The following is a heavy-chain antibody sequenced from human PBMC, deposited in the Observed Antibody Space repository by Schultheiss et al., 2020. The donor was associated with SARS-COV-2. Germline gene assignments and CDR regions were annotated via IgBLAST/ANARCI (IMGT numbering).Heavy chain of an antibody. D-gene: IGHD6-13*01. CDR2: IYTSGST. CDR1: GGSFSGYY. Sequence: SETLSLTCAVYGGSFSGYYWSWIRQPAGKGLEWIGRIYTSGSTNYNPSLKSRVTISVDTSKNQFSLKLSSVTAADTAVYYCARQGRIAAAGKGSYYGMDVWGQGTTVTVSS. V-gene: IGHV4-59*10. J-gene: IGHJ6*02. CDR3: ARQGRIAAAGKGSYYGMDV.